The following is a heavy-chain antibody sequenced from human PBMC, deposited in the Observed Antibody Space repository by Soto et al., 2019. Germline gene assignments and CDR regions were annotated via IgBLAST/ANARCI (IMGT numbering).Heavy chain of an antibody. CDR1: GYTFTGYY. CDR3: AREASSNRSVFGVVIISYYGMDV. Sequence: SVKVSCKASGYTFTGYYMHWVRQAPGQWLEWMGWINPNSGGTNYAQKFQGRVTMTRDTSISTAYMELSRLRSDDTAVYYCAREASSNRSVFGVVIISYYGMDVWGQGTTVTVSS. V-gene: IGHV1-2*02. CDR2: INPNSGGT. D-gene: IGHD3-3*01. J-gene: IGHJ6*02.